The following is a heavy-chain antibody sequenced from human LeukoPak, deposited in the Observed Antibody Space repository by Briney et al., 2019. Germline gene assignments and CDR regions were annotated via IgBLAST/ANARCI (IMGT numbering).Heavy chain of an antibody. CDR1: GYSISSGYY. V-gene: IGHV4-38-2*02. Sequence: SETLSLTCTVSGYSISSGYYWGWVRQPPGKGLEWIGSIYHSGITNYNPSLKSRVTISVDTSKNQFSLKLSSVTAADTAVYYCARGIGRDYWGQGTLVTVSS. D-gene: IGHD3-3*01. CDR2: IYHSGIT. J-gene: IGHJ4*02. CDR3: ARGIGRDY.